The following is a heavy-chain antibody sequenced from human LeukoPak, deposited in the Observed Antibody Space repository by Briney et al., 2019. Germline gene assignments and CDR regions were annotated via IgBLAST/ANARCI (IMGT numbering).Heavy chain of an antibody. D-gene: IGHD3-10*01. CDR3: PKSDGYGLIRI. CDR1: GGSFSGYY. V-gene: IGHV4-34*03. J-gene: IGHJ3*02. CDR2: INHSGST. Sequence: SETLSLTYAVYGGSFSGYYWSWIRQPPGKGLEWIGEINHSGSTNYNPSLKSRVTISVDTSKNQFSLKLSSVTAADTGAYYCPKSDGYGLIRICGRGTMVTVSS.